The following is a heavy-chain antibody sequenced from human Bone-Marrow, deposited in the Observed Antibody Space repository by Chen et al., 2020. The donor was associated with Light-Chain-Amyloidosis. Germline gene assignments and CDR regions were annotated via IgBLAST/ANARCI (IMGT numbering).Heavy chain of an antibody. J-gene: IGHJ4*02. Sequence: DVHRVESGGGLVQPGGSLTLSCAASGSPFTPSGMSWVRQAPGQGLEWISYVSSSSGVIYYADSVKGRFTISRDNARNSVYLQMNSLRDDDTAVYFCARSERATGWVYLDYWGQGTLVTVSS. CDR3: ARSERATGWVYLDY. D-gene: IGHD3-9*01. CDR1: GSPFTPSG. CDR2: VSSSSGVI. V-gene: IGHV3-48*02.